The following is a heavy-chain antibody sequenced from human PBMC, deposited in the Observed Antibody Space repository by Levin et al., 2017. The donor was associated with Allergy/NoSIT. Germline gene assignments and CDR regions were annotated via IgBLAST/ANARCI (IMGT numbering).Heavy chain of an antibody. CDR2: ISGSGSST. CDR3: AKGMKAAADTNFDY. Sequence: PGGSLRLSCAASGFTFSSYAMTWVRQAPGKGLEWVAAISGSGSSTDYADSVRGRFTISRDNSKNTLYLQMNSLRAEDTAIFYCAKGMKAAADTNFDYWGQGTLVTVSS. V-gene: IGHV3-23*01. CDR1: GFTFSSYA. J-gene: IGHJ4*02. D-gene: IGHD6-13*01.